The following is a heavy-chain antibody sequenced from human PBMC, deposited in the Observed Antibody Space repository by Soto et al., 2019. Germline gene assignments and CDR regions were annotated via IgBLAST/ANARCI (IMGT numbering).Heavy chain of an antibody. D-gene: IGHD2-15*01. CDR3: ARARANVAPSPGNPGHRLFSWTSQADSGLASEGSGQMDV. V-gene: IGHV4-59*01. J-gene: IGHJ6*02. CDR2: IYYSGST. CDR1: DGSISSYC. Sequence: LQTQSLTCTVSDGSISSYCWSWIRQPPGKGLEWIGYIYYSGSTNYNPSLKSRVTISVDTSKNQFSLKLSSVTAADTAVYYCARARANVAPSPGNPGHRLFSWTSQADSGLASEGSGQMDVWGQGTTVTVSS.